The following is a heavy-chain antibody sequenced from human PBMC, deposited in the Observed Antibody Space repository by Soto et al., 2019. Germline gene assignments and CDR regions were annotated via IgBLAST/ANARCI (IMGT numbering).Heavy chain of an antibody. CDR1: GFTFSSYG. Sequence: QVQLVESGGGVVQPGRSLRLSCAASGFTFSSYGMHWVRQVPGKGLEWEAVVWNDGSNRYYGDSLNGRSTISRDNSKNTLYLQMNSLRVEDTAVYSCARGLDHYGSGGPGYGMDVWGQGTTVTVSS. V-gene: IGHV3-33*01. CDR3: ARGLDHYGSGGPGYGMDV. J-gene: IGHJ6*02. D-gene: IGHD3-10*01. CDR2: VWNDGSNR.